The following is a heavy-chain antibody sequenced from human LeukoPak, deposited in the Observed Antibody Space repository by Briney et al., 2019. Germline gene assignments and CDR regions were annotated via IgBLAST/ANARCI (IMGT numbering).Heavy chain of an antibody. J-gene: IGHJ4*02. CDR2: IYPGDSET. Sequence: GESLKISCKGSGYSFTTYWIGWVRQMPGKGLEWMGIIYPGDSETKYSPSFQGQVTISADRSISTAYLQWNSLKASDTAMYYCATSLYGYRFDYWGQGTLVTVSS. D-gene: IGHD5-24*01. V-gene: IGHV5-51*01. CDR3: ATSLYGYRFDY. CDR1: GYSFTTYW.